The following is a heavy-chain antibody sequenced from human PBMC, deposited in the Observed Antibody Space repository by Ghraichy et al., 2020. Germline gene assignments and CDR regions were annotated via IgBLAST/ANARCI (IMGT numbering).Heavy chain of an antibody. CDR1: GGSISSSSYY. V-gene: IGHV4-39*02. Sequence: SETLSLTCTVSGGSISSSSYYWGWIRQPPGKGLEWIGSIYYSGSTYYNPSLKSRVTISVDTSKNQFSLKLSSVTAADTAVYYCAREGAQYCSGGSCYDARGWFDPWGQGTLVTVSS. J-gene: IGHJ5*02. D-gene: IGHD2-15*01. CDR2: IYYSGST. CDR3: AREGAQYCSGGSCYDARGWFDP.